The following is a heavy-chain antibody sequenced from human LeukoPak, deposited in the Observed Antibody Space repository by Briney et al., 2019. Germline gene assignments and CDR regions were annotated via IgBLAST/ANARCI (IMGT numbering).Heavy chain of an antibody. J-gene: IGHJ5*02. Sequence: SETLSLTCAVYGGSFSGYYWSWIRQPPGKGLEWIGEINHSGSTNYNPSLKSRVTISVDTSKNQFSLKLSSVTAADTAVYYCARVRRITMVRGVIVTVFDPWGQGTLVTVSS. D-gene: IGHD3-10*01. CDR2: INHSGST. V-gene: IGHV4-34*01. CDR3: ARVRRITMVRGVIVTVFDP. CDR1: GGSFSGYY.